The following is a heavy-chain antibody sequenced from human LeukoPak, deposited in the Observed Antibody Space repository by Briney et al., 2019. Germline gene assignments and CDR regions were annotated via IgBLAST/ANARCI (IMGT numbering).Heavy chain of an antibody. Sequence: ASVKVSCKASGYTFTGYYMHWVRQAPGQGLEWMGWINPNSGGTNYAQKFQGRVTITTDESTSTAYMELSSLRSEDTAVYYCARGRYYYDSVGETRLKVGPYFDYWGQGTLVTVSS. CDR2: INPNSGGT. CDR3: ARGRYYYDSVGETRLKVGPYFDY. CDR1: GYTFTGYY. D-gene: IGHD3-22*01. V-gene: IGHV1-2*02. J-gene: IGHJ4*02.